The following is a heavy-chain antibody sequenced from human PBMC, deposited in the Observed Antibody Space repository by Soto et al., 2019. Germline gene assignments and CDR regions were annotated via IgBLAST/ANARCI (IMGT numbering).Heavy chain of an antibody. CDR2: LTRGGTT. Sequence: GGSLRLSCAASGFNFSDYSMTWVRQAPGGGLQWVSTLTRGGTTFYADSVKGRFTISRDNSKNTLSLQMHSLRTEDTALYYCAKRATTVPTPGNYFDCWGQGTLVTVSS. J-gene: IGHJ4*02. D-gene: IGHD2-15*01. CDR3: AKRATTVPTPGNYFDC. CDR1: GFNFSDYS. V-gene: IGHV3-23*01.